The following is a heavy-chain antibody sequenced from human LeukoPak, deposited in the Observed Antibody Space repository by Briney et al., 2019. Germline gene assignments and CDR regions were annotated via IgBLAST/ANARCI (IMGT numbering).Heavy chain of an antibody. D-gene: IGHD3-3*01. V-gene: IGHV4-59*01. Sequence: SETLSLTCTVSAGSINNYYWSWIRQPPGKGLEWIGYIYYSGSTNYNPSLKSRVTISVDTSKKQVPLNLSSVTAADTAVYYCARLGDFWSGYYRWDWFDPWGQGTLVTVSS. CDR2: IYYSGST. CDR3: ARLGDFWSGYYRWDWFDP. CDR1: AGSINNYY. J-gene: IGHJ5*02.